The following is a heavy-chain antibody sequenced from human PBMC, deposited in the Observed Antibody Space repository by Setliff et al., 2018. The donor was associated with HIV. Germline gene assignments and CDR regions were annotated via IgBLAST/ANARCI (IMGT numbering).Heavy chain of an antibody. J-gene: IGHJ5*02. Sequence: PSETLSLTCAVYGGSFSGYDWSWIRQPAGRGLEWIGRIFRSGTTDYKFSLKSRVTISIGTSRNQFSLKLTSVTAEDTAVYYCARDRHYSGLGSYGPWGPGTLVTVSS. V-gene: IGHV4-59*10. D-gene: IGHD3-10*01. CDR3: ARDRHYSGLGSYGP. CDR1: GGSFSGYD. CDR2: IFRSGTT.